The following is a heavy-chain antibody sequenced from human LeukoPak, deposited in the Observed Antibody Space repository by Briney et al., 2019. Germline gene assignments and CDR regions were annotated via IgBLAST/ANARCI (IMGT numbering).Heavy chain of an antibody. Sequence: PGGSLRLSCAASGFTFSSYAMHWVHQAPGKGLEWVAVISYDGSNKYYADSVKGRFTISRDNSKNTLYLQMNSLRAEDTAVYYCARGRDYDFWSGYFDYWGQGTLVTVSS. J-gene: IGHJ4*02. CDR3: ARGRDYDFWSGYFDY. CDR2: ISYDGSNK. D-gene: IGHD3-3*01. V-gene: IGHV3-30*01. CDR1: GFTFSSYA.